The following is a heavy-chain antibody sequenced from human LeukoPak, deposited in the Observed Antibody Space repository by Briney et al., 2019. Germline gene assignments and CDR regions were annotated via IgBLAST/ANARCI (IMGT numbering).Heavy chain of an antibody. D-gene: IGHD6-13*01. CDR1: GGSFSAYY. CDR2: INHSGST. V-gene: IGHV4-34*01. J-gene: IGHJ4*02. CDR3: ATCPITADGAVDY. Sequence: SETLSLTCAVYGGSFSAYYWSWIRQPPGKGLEWIGEINHSGSTNYNPSLKSRVTISVDTSKNQFSLKLSSLTAADTAVYYCATCPITADGAVDYWGQGIRVTVSS.